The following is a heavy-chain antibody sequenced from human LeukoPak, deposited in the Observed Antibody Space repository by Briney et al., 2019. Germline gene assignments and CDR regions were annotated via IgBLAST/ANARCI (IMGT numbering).Heavy chain of an antibody. CDR1: GFTFSTYA. CDR2: IWSDATNK. CDR3: ARDRLTTVTTFHFEY. Sequence: GGSLKLSCAASGFTFSTYAMHWVRQAPGKGLEWVAVIWSDATNKYYADSVRGRFTISRDSSKNKLYLQINSLRAEGAARYYCARDRLTTVTTFHFEYWGQGALGTVSS. D-gene: IGHD4-17*01. V-gene: IGHV3-33*01. J-gene: IGHJ4*02.